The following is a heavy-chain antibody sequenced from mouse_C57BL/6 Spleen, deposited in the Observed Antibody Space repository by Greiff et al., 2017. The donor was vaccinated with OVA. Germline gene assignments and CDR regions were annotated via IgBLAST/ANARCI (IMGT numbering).Heavy chain of an antibody. CDR2: IWSDGST. CDR1: GFSLTSYG. V-gene: IGHV2-6-1*01. Sequence: VQLQQSGPGLVAPSQSLSITCTVSGFSLTSYGVHWVRQPPGKGLEWLVVIWSDGSTTYNSALKSRLSISKDNSKSQVFLKMNSLQTDDTAMYYCARHKGLGQNYFDYWGQGTTLTVSS. J-gene: IGHJ2*01. CDR3: ARHKGLGQNYFDY. D-gene: IGHD4-1*01.